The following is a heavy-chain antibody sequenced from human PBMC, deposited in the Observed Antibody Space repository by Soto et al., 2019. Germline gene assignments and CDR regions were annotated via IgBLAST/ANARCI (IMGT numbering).Heavy chain of an antibody. CDR3: ARDVIAGLNYYYGMDV. V-gene: IGHV4-31*03. J-gene: IGHJ6*02. Sequence: SSETLSLTCTVSGGSISSGGYYWSWIRQHPGKGLEWIGYIYYSGSTYYNPSLKSRVTISVDTSKNQFSLKLSSVTAADTAVYYCARDVIAGLNYYYGMDVWGQGTTVTVSS. CDR1: GGSISSGGYY. CDR2: IYYSGST. D-gene: IGHD3-10*01.